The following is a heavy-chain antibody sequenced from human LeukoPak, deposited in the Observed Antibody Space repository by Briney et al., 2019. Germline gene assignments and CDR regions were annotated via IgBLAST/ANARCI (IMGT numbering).Heavy chain of an antibody. J-gene: IGHJ4*02. D-gene: IGHD6-19*01. Sequence: GESLKISCKGSGYSFISYWIGWVRQMPGKGLEWMGIIYPGDSDTKYSPSFQGQVTISADKSISTAYLQWSSLKASDTAFYYCARLASVAGTFYFDYWGQGTLVTVSS. CDR1: GYSFISYW. CDR3: ARLASVAGTFYFDY. V-gene: IGHV5-51*01. CDR2: IYPGDSDT.